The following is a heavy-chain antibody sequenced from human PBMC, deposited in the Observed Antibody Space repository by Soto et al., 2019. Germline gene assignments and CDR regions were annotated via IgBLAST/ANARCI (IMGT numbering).Heavy chain of an antibody. CDR1: GGSTSSYY. CDR3: ARRYGGNIDF. D-gene: IGHD1-26*01. Sequence: SETLSLTCPVSGGSTSSYYWCWIRQPPGKGLEWIGYIYYSGSTNYNPSLKSPVTISVDTSKNQFSLKLSSVTAAYTAVYYCARRYGGNIDFWGQGTQVTVS. V-gene: IGHV4-59*01. J-gene: IGHJ4*02. CDR2: IYYSGST.